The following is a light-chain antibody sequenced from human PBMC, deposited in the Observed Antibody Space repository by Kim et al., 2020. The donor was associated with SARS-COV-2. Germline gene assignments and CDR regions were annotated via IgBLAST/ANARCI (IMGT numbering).Light chain of an antibody. CDR1: SSDIGGYNY. V-gene: IGLV2-14*03. Sequence: TTISCTGTSSDIGGYNYVSWYQQHPGKAPKLIIYDVSNRPSGVSNRFSGSKSGNTASLTISGLQAEDEADYYCSSYTSSSTLVVFGGGTQADRP. CDR2: DVS. CDR3: SSYTSSSTLVV. J-gene: IGLJ2*01.